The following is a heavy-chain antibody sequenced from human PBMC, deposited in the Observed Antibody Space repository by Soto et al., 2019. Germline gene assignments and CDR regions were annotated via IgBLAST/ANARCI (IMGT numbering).Heavy chain of an antibody. V-gene: IGHV5-51*01. CDR2: SYPGGSES. CDR3: ARQGDSSAFDC. CDR1: GYNFGIYW. J-gene: IGHJ4*02. D-gene: IGHD6-19*01. Sequence: GESLKISCKGSGYNFGIYWIGWVRQVPGKGLEWMGLSYPGGSESRYSPSFQGQVTVSADESLSTAYLQWSSLKASDSAIYYCARQGDSSAFDCWGQGTLVTVSS.